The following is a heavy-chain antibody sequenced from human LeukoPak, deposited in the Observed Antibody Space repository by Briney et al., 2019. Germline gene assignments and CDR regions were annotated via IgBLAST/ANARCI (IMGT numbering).Heavy chain of an antibody. CDR2: IYSGGST. CDR3: ARAKRDAVIAAAAYHYYYYYMDV. CDR1: GFTVISNY. D-gene: IGHD6-13*01. V-gene: IGHV3-53*01. Sequence: PGGSLRLSCAASGFTVISNYMSWVRQAPGKGLECVSVIYSGGSTYYADSVRGRFTISRDNSKNTLYHQMNSLRAEDTAVYYCARAKRDAVIAAAAYHYYYYYMDVWGKGTTVTVSS. J-gene: IGHJ6*03.